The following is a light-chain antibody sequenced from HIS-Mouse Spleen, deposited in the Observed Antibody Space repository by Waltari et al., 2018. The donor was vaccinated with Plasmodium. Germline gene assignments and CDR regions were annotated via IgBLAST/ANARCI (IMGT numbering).Light chain of an antibody. Sequence: ELVLTQSPGPLSLSPGERATLSVRASQSVSSSYLAWYQQKPGQAPRLLIYGASSRATGIPDRFSGSGSGTDFTLTISRLEPEDFAVYYCQQYGSSPLTFGGGTKVEIK. CDR3: QQYGSSPLT. J-gene: IGKJ4*01. CDR1: QSVSSSY. CDR2: GAS. V-gene: IGKV3-20*01.